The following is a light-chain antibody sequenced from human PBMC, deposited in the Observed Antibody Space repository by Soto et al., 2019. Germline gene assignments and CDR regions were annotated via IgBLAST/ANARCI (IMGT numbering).Light chain of an antibody. V-gene: IGKV1-5*03. CDR1: QSISSW. J-gene: IGKJ1*01. CDR2: KAS. CDR3: QQYNSYWT. Sequence: DIQMTQSPSTLSSAVVYRVSVTCRASQSISSWLAWYQQKPGKAPKLLIYKASSLESGVPSRFSGSGSGTEFTLTISSLQPDDFATYYCQQYNSYWTFGQGTKVDIK.